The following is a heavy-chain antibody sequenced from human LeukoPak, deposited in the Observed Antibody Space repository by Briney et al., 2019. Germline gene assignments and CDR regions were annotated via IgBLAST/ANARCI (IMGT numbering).Heavy chain of an antibody. Sequence: GGSLRLSCAASGFTVSSNYMSWVRQAPGKGLEWVSVIYSGGSTYYADSVKGRFTISRDNSKNTLYHQMNSLRAEDTAVYYCARSRFGARSSSSDDYYYYYMDVWGKGTTVTVSS. CDR1: GFTVSSNY. CDR2: IYSGGST. V-gene: IGHV3-53*01. D-gene: IGHD6-6*01. J-gene: IGHJ6*03. CDR3: ARSRFGARSSSSDDYYYYYMDV.